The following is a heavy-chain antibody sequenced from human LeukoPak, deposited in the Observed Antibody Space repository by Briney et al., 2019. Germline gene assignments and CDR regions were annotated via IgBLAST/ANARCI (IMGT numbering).Heavy chain of an antibody. Sequence: GASVKVSCKVSGYTLTELSMYWVRQAPGKGLEWMGGFDPEDGETIYAQKFQGRVTMTEDTSTDTAYMELSSLRSEDTAVYYCATELGYCSSTSCPLGYWGQGTLVAVSS. CDR3: ATELGYCSSTSCPLGY. J-gene: IGHJ4*02. CDR1: GYTLTELS. CDR2: FDPEDGET. V-gene: IGHV1-24*01. D-gene: IGHD2-2*01.